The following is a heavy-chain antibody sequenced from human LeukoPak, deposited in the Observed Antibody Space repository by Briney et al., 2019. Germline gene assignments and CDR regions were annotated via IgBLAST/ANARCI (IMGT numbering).Heavy chain of an antibody. J-gene: IGHJ6*03. D-gene: IGHD4-17*01. Sequence: GGSLRLSCAASGFTFSSHGMHWVRQAPGKGLEWVAFIWYDGSKKYYADSVKGRSTISRDNSKNTLYLQMNSLRAEDTAVYYCAKMHGDYGDYAYYMDVWGKGTTVTVSS. CDR3: AKMHGDYGDYAYYMDV. CDR1: GFTFSSHG. CDR2: IWYDGSKK. V-gene: IGHV3-30*02.